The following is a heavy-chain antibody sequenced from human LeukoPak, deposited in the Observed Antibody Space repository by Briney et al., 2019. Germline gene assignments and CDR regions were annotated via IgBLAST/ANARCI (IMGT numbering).Heavy chain of an antibody. D-gene: IGHD2/OR15-2a*01. CDR2: ISWDGGST. J-gene: IGHJ4*02. CDR1: GFTFDDYT. Sequence: GGSLRLSCAASGFTFDDYTMHWVRQAPGKGLEWVSLISWDGGSTYYADSVKGRFTISRDNSKNSLYLQMNSLRAEDTAVYYCARIVDHPFDYWGQGTLVTVSS. V-gene: IGHV3-43*01. CDR3: ARIVDHPFDY.